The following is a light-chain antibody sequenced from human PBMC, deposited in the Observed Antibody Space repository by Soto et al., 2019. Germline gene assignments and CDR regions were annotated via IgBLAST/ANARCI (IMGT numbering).Light chain of an antibody. CDR3: LQYNTYPWT. V-gene: IGKV1-5*03. CDR2: KVS. CDR1: QSLRTW. J-gene: IGKJ1*01. Sequence: DIQMTQSPSTLSASIGDRVTITCRASQSLRTWLAWFQQKPGEAPKGLIYKVSYLESGVPPRFDGSGSETEFTLTINGLQPDDVATYYCLQYNTYPWTFGQGTKVEIK.